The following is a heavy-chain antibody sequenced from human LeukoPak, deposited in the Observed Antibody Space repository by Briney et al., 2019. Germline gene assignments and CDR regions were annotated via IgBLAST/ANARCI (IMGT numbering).Heavy chain of an antibody. D-gene: IGHD3-10*01. CDR3: ARKGPRSGPYDWFDP. V-gene: IGHV1-18*01. CDR2: ISAYNGNT. CDR1: GYTFTSYG. Sequence: ASVKVSCKASGYTFTSYGISWVRQAPGRGLEWMGWISAYNGNTNYAQKLQGRVTMTTDTSTSTAYMELRSLRSDDTAVYYCARKGPRSGPYDWFDPWGQGTLVTVSS. J-gene: IGHJ5*02.